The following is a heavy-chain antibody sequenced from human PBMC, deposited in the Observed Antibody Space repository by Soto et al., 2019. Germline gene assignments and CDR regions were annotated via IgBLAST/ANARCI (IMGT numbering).Heavy chain of an antibody. J-gene: IGHJ6*02. CDR1: GFTFSSYE. V-gene: IGHV3-48*03. Sequence: GGSLRLSCAASGFTFSSYEMNGVRQAPGKGLEWVSYISSSGSTIYYADSVKGRFTISRDNAKNSLYLQMNSLRAEDTAVYYCARPYYYYYYGMDVWGQGTTVTVSS. CDR2: ISSSGSTI. CDR3: ARPYYYYYYGMDV.